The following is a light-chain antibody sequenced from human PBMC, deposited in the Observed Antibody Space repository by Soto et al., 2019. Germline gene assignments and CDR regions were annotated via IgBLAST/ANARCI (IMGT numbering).Light chain of an antibody. CDR3: KKRSNWPKT. CDR2: GAS. J-gene: IGKJ1*01. CDR1: HSMSNSN. V-gene: IGKV3-11*01. Sequence: IVLPQSPGTLSLSPGASSPLSCRASHSMSNSNLAWYQHKPGQAHRLLIYGASNRATGIPARFSGSGSGTDFTLTISSLEPEEFAVYYCKKRSNWPKTVGKGTKVDIK.